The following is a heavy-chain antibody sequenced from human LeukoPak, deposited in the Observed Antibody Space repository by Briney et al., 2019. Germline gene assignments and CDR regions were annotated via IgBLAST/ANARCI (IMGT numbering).Heavy chain of an antibody. CDR3: AKKRVAVAGTHYFDY. CDR1: GFTFSSYA. J-gene: IGHJ4*02. V-gene: IGHV3-23*01. Sequence: GRSLRLSCAASGFTFSSYAMSWVRQAPGKGLEWGSGISGSGGSTYYADSVKGRFTISRDNSKNTLYLQMNSLRAEDTAVYYCAKKRVAVAGTHYFDYWGQGTLVTVSS. D-gene: IGHD6-19*01. CDR2: ISGSGGST.